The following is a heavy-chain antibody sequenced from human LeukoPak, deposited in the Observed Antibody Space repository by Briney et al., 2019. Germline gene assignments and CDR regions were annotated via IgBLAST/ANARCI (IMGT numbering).Heavy chain of an antibody. CDR2: ITSSSSEI. CDR1: GFTFSSYT. CDR3: ARVSSTMTVDKDFQH. D-gene: IGHD5-12*01. J-gene: IGHJ1*01. Sequence: PGGSLRLSCAASGFTFSSYTMNWVRRAPGKGLEWVSAITSSSSEIYYADSVKGRFTISRDNAKNSLYLQMNSLRAEDTAVYYCARVSSTMTVDKDFQHWGQGTLVTVSS. V-gene: IGHV3-21*03.